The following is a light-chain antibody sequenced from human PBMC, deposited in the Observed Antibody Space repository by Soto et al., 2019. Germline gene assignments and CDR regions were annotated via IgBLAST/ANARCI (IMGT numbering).Light chain of an antibody. V-gene: IGLV2-11*01. J-gene: IGLJ3*02. CDR1: SSDVGGYKH. Sequence: QSALTQPASVSGSPGQSITISCTGTSSDVGGYKHVSWYQHHPGKAPKLMIFDVRKRPSGVPDRFSGSKSGNTASLTISGLQAEDEADYYFCSSAATYPLVFGGGTKLTVL. CDR3: CSSAATYPLV. CDR2: DVR.